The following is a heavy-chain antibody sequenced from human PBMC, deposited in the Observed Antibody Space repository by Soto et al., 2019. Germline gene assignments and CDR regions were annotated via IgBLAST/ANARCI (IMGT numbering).Heavy chain of an antibody. Sequence: PSETLSLTCTVSGGSVSSGSYYWSWIRQPPGKGLEWIGCIYYSGSTNYNPSLKSRVTISVDTSKNQFSLKLSSVTAADTAVYYCARGYSSSWYFRGRGVRWFDPWGQGTLVTVSS. V-gene: IGHV4-61*01. J-gene: IGHJ5*02. CDR2: IYYSGST. CDR1: GGSVSSGSYY. D-gene: IGHD6-13*01. CDR3: ARGYSSSWYFRGRGVRWFDP.